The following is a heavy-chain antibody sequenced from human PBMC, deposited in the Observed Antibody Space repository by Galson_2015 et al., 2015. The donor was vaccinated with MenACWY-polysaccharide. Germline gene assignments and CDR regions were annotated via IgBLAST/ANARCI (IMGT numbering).Heavy chain of an antibody. CDR2: IWHDGHVK. CDR1: GFTLSHYG. CDR3: ARDKGQEAPMAV. V-gene: IGHV3-33*01. J-gene: IGHJ6*03. Sequence: SLRLSCAASGFTLSHYGMHWVRQAPGRGLEWVAVIWHDGHVKYYADSVKGRFTISRDNSRSTLYLEMNSLRVEDTAVYYCARDKGQEAPMAVWGKGTTVSASS.